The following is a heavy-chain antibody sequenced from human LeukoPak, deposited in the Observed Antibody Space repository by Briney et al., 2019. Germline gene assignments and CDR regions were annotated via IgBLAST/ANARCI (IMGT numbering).Heavy chain of an antibody. CDR2: ITSSDVST. V-gene: IGHV3-23*01. J-gene: IGHJ4*02. CDR3: AKVTPLWGYSVLFGY. CDR1: GFTFSNFA. D-gene: IGHD3-16*01. Sequence: GGSLRLSCAASGFTFSNFAMSWVRQAPGKGLEWVSRITSSDVSTYYSDSVKGRFSISRDNSKSTLYLQMNSLRAEDTAVYYCAKVTPLWGYSVLFGYWGQGTLVTVS.